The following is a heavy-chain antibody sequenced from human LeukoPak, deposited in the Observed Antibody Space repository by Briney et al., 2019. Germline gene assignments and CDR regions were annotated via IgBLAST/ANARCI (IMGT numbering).Heavy chain of an antibody. CDR2: ISYDGSNK. D-gene: IGHD2-21*02. Sequence: PGGSLRLSCAASGFTFSSYGMHWVRQAPGKGLEWVAVISYDGSNKYYADSVKGRFTISRDNSKNTLYLQMNSLRAEDTAVYYCARDMVTKALDYWGQGTLVTVSS. V-gene: IGHV3-30*03. J-gene: IGHJ4*02. CDR1: GFTFSSYG. CDR3: ARDMVTKALDY.